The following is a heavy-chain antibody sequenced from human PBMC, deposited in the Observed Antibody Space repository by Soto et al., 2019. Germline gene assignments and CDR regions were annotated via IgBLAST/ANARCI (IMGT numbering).Heavy chain of an antibody. CDR1: GGSISSGGYY. D-gene: IGHD3-3*01. CDR2: IYYSGST. Sequence: QVQLQESGPGLEKPSQTLSLTCTVSGGSISSGGYYWSWLRQHPGKGLVWIGYIYYSGSTYYNPSLQSRVTISVDTSKNQFSLKLSSVTAADTAVYYCASFDFWSGYYIPDRDYWGQGTLVTVSS. V-gene: IGHV4-31*03. J-gene: IGHJ4*02. CDR3: ASFDFWSGYYIPDRDY.